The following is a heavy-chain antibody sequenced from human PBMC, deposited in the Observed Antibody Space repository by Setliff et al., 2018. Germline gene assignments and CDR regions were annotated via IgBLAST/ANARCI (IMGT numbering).Heavy chain of an antibody. V-gene: IGHV4-4*08. Sequence: SETLSLTCTVSGGSISSNYWSWVRQPPGKGLEWIGYIYTSGSTNYNPSLKCRGTISVDTSRNQFSLKLSSVTAADTAVYYCVRVEAGYCSSTSCYVVGAFDIWGQGTMVTVSS. CDR1: GGSISSNY. D-gene: IGHD2-2*03. J-gene: IGHJ3*02. CDR2: IYTSGST. CDR3: VRVEAGYCSSTSCYVVGAFDI.